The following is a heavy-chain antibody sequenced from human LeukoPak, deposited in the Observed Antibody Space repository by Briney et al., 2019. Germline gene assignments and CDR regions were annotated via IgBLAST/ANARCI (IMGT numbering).Heavy chain of an antibody. CDR1: GFTFSAYW. V-gene: IGHV3-9*01. D-gene: IGHD3-10*01. Sequence: GGSLRLSCAASGFTFSAYWMTWVRQAPGKGLEWVSGISWNSGSIGYADSVKGRFTISRDNAKNSLYLQMNSLRAEDTALHYCAKGRRGVTLASIDIWGQGTMVTVSS. J-gene: IGHJ3*02. CDR3: AKGRRGVTLASIDI. CDR2: ISWNSGSI.